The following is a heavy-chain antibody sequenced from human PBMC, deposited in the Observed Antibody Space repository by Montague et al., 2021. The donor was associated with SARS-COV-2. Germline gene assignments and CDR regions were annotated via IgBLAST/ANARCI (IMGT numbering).Heavy chain of an antibody. Sequence: PALVKPTQTLTLTCTFSGFSLSTSGMCVSWIRQPPGKALEWPALIDWDDDIYYSTSLKTRLTISKDTSKNQVVLTMTNMDPVDTATYYCARIRDYDILTGSYSGFDYWGQGTLVTVSS. J-gene: IGHJ4*02. D-gene: IGHD3-9*01. V-gene: IGHV2-70*01. CDR3: ARIRDYDILTGSYSGFDY. CDR2: IDWDDDI. CDR1: GFSLSTSGMC.